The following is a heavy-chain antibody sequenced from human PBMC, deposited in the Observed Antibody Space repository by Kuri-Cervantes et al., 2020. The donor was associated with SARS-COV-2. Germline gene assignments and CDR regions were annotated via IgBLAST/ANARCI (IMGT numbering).Heavy chain of an antibody. CDR3: AKGPGSGWYYFDY. V-gene: IGHV3-64D*08. CDR1: GFTFSSYA. Sequence: GGSLRLSCSASGFTFSSYAMHWVRQAPGKGLEYVSAISSNGGSTYYADSVKGRFTISRDNSKNTLHLQMSSRRAEDTAVYYCAKGPGSGWYYFDYWGQGTLVTVSS. J-gene: IGHJ4*02. CDR2: ISSNGGST. D-gene: IGHD6-19*01.